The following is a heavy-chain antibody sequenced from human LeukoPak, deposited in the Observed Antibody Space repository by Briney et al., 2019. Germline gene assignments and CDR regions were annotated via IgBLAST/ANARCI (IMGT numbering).Heavy chain of an antibody. CDR2: IGWDGTNI. Sequence: GGSLRLSCAASGFTFDRHTMHWVRQPPGKGPEWVPLIGWDGTNIDYADSVKGRFTISRDNSKNFVYLQMHSLRTEDTALYYCTKDMEWGMDVWGQGTTVIVSS. CDR1: GFTFDRHT. V-gene: IGHV3-43*01. J-gene: IGHJ6*02. D-gene: IGHD3-3*01. CDR3: TKDMEWGMDV.